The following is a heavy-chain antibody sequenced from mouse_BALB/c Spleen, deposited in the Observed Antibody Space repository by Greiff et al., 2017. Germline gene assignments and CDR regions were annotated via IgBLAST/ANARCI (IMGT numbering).Heavy chain of an antibody. Sequence: EVQLVESGGGLVKPGGSLKLSCAASGFTFSDYYMYWVRQTPEKRLEWVATISDGGSYTYYPDSVKGRFTISRDNAKNNLYLQMSSMKSEDTAMYYCARGDGKGAYWGQGTLVTVSA. CDR2: ISDGGSYT. J-gene: IGHJ3*01. V-gene: IGHV5-4*02. CDR3: ARGDGKGAY. D-gene: IGHD2-1*01. CDR1: GFTFSDYY.